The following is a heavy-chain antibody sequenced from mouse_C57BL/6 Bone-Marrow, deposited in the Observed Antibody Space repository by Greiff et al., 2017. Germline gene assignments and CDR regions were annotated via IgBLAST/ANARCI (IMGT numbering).Heavy chain of an antibody. CDR1: GYTFTSYG. CDR3: ARWNYYGSSYGY. J-gene: IGHJ2*01. CDR2: IYPRSGNP. Sequence: QVQLQQSGAELARPGASVKLSCTASGYTFTSYGISWVKQRTGQGLEWIGEIYPRSGNPYYNEKFKGKATLTADKSSSTAYMELRSLTSEDSAVYFCARWNYYGSSYGYWGKGTTLTVPS. D-gene: IGHD1-1*01. V-gene: IGHV1-81*01.